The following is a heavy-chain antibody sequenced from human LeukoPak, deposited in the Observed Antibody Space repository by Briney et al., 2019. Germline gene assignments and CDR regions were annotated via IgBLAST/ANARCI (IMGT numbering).Heavy chain of an antibody. CDR3: AKDASYGSGSYPFDY. V-gene: IGHV3-9*01. CDR2: ISWNSGSI. CDR1: GFTFDNYA. Sequence: PGGSLRLSCAASGFTFDNYAIHWVRQVPGKGLEWVSGISWNSGSIDYADSVKGRFTISRDNAKNSLYLQMNSLGPEDTALYYCAKDASYGSGSYPFDYWGQGTLVTVSS. D-gene: IGHD3-10*01. J-gene: IGHJ4*02.